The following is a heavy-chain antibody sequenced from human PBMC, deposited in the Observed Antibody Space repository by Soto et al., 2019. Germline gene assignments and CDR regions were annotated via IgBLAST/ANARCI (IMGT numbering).Heavy chain of an antibody. V-gene: IGHV4-38-2*01. J-gene: IGHJ4*02. D-gene: IGHD3-22*01. CDR1: GYSMSSGYY. CDR3: ASRSYDRSGFRHY. CDR2: IYHSGST. Sequence: TCAVSGYSMSSGYYWGWIRQPPGKGLEWIGSIYHSGSTYYNPSLKSRVTISVDTSKNQFSLKLSSVTAADTAVYYCASRSYDRSGFRHYWGQVTLGAGSS.